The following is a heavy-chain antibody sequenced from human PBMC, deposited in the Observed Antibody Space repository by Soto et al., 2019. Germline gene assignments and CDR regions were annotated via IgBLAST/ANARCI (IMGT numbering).Heavy chain of an antibody. CDR1: GFTFNNYA. D-gene: IGHD3-10*01. CDR2: ILGSGGNT. Sequence: EVQLLESGGGLVQPGGSLILSCAASGFTFNNYAMSWVRKTPGKGLEYVSTILGSGGNTFYADSVKGRFTISRDNSKDTLFLQMSSLRVEDTAIYYCGKGDRNSGLDPWGQGTLVIISS. J-gene: IGHJ5*02. V-gene: IGHV3-23*01. CDR3: GKGDRNSGLDP.